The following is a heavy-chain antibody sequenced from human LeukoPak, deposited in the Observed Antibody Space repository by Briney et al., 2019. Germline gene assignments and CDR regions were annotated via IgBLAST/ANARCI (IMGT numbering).Heavy chain of an antibody. J-gene: IGHJ6*02. CDR1: GFTFSDYS. CDR2: ISSSGSTI. Sequence: GGSLRLSCAASGFTFSDYSTNWVRQAPGKGLEWVSYISSSGSTIYYADSVKGRFTISRDNAKNSLYLQMNSLRAEDTAVYYCARVADYYDSSGYYYYYGMDVWGQGTTVTVSS. CDR3: ARVADYYDSSGYYYYYGMDV. D-gene: IGHD3-22*01. V-gene: IGHV3-48*04.